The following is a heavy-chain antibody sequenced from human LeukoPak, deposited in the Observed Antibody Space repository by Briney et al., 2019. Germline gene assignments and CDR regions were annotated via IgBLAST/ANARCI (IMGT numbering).Heavy chain of an antibody. CDR3: ARGRRHIAAAGRPFDY. D-gene: IGHD6-13*01. Sequence: TSETLSLTCTVSGGSISSYYWSWIRQPPGKGLEWIGYIYYSGSTNYNPSLKSRVTISVDTSKNQFSLKLSSVTAADTAVYYCARGRRHIAAAGRPFDYWGQGTLVTVSS. V-gene: IGHV4-59*12. J-gene: IGHJ4*02. CDR2: IYYSGST. CDR1: GGSISSYY.